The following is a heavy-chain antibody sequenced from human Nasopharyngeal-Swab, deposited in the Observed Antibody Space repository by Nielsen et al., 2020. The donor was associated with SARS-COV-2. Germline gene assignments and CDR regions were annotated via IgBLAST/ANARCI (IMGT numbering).Heavy chain of an antibody. J-gene: IGHJ4*01. CDR1: GASISSSNYY. CDR2: IYYSGNT. CDR3: ARHSSGWSFDY. V-gene: IGHV4-39*01. Sequence: SETLSLTCAVSGASISSSNYYWGWIRQPPGKGLERIGTIYYSGNTYFNPSLKSRVTMSVDTSKHQFSLTLSSVTAADTALYYCARHSSGWSFDYWDHGTLVTVSS. D-gene: IGHD6-19*01.